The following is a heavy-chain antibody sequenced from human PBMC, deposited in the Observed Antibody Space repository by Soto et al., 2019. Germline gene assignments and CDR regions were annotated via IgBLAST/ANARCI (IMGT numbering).Heavy chain of an antibody. CDR2: IYYSGST. D-gene: IGHD3-10*01. CDR1: GGSISSYY. V-gene: IGHV4-59*01. Sequence: SETLSLTCTVSGGSISSYYWSWIRQPPGKGLEWIGYIYYSGSTNYNPSLKSRVTISVDTSKNQFSLKLSSVTAADTAVYYCARDNYGSGSYYTYYYYHYGMDVWGQGTTVTVSS. CDR3: ARDNYGSGSYYTYYYYHYGMDV. J-gene: IGHJ6*02.